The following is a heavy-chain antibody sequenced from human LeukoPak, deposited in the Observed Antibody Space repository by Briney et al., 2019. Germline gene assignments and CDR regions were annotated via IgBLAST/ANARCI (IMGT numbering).Heavy chain of an antibody. V-gene: IGHV3-21*01. J-gene: IGHJ4*02. Sequence: KPGGSLRLSCAASGFTFSSYSMNWVRQAPGKGLEWVSSISSISSHIYYAESVKGRLTISRDNAKNSLYLQMNSLRAEDTAVYYCARVPDGWWLLDYWGQGTRVIVSP. CDR1: GFTFSSYS. CDR2: ISSISSHI. CDR3: ARVPDGWWLLDY. D-gene: IGHD2-15*01.